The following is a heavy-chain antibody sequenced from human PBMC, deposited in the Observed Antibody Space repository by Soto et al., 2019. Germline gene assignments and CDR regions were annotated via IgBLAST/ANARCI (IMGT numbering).Heavy chain of an antibody. D-gene: IGHD3-3*01. V-gene: IGHV3-23*01. CDR3: ARKILESTTRPNCWYFDL. Sequence: EVQVLESGGGLVQPGGSLRLSCAGSGFTFINYAMNWVRQAPGKGLEWVSSISGGGNAAFFPDSVRGRFTIARDNSKNTRTLQKNSLGVDDTAVYYCARKILESTTRPNCWYFDLWGRGTLVTVSS. J-gene: IGHJ2*01. CDR2: ISGGGNAA. CDR1: GFTFINYA.